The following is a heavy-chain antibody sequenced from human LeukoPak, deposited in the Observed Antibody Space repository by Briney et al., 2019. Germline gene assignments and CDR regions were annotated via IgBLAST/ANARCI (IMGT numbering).Heavy chain of an antibody. CDR1: GGTFSSYA. V-gene: IGHV1-69*13. J-gene: IGHJ4*02. CDR2: IIPIFGTA. D-gene: IGHD5-12*01. CDR3: ARRLGGYEYYFDY. Sequence: ASVKVSCKASGGTFSSYAISWVRQAPGQGLEWMGGIIPIFGTANYAQKFQGRVMITADESTSTAYMELSSLRSEDTAVYYCARRLGGYEYYFDYWGQGTLVTVSS.